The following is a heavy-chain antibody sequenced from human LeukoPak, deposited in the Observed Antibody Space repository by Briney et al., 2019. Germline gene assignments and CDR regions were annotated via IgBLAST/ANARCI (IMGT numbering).Heavy chain of an antibody. Sequence: GGSLRLSCAASGFTFDDYAMHWVRQAPGKGLEWVSLISGDGGSTYYADFVKGRFTISRDNSKNSLYLQMNSLRTEDTDLYYCANGGAGGAAGIYQFDYWGQGTLVTVSS. D-gene: IGHD6-13*01. J-gene: IGHJ4*02. V-gene: IGHV3-43*02. CDR2: ISGDGGST. CDR3: ANGGAGGAAGIYQFDY. CDR1: GFTFDDYA.